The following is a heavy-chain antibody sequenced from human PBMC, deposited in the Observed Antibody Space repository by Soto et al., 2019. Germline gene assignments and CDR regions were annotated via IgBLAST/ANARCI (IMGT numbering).Heavy chain of an antibody. CDR1: GFTFSSYA. CDR2: ISYDGSNK. D-gene: IGHD6-13*01. V-gene: IGHV3-30-3*01. J-gene: IGHJ6*02. Sequence: PGGSLRLSCAASGFTFSSYAMHWVRQAPGKGLEWVAVISYDGSNKYYADSVKGRFTISRDNSKNTLYLQMNSLRAEDTAVYYCASDIAAAGSYYYYYGMDVWGQGTTVIVSS. CDR3: ASDIAAAGSYYYYYGMDV.